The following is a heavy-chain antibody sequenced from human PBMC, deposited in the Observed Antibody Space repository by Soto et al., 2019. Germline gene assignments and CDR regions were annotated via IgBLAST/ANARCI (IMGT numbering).Heavy chain of an antibody. Sequence: GGSLRLSCAASGFTFSDYYMSWIRQAPGKGLEWVSYISSSGSTIYYADSVKGRFTISRDNAKNSLYLQMNSLRAEGTAVYYCARGAGITMIVVVTPGAFDIWGQGTMVTVSS. D-gene: IGHD3-22*01. CDR2: ISSSGSTI. J-gene: IGHJ3*02. CDR3: ARGAGITMIVVVTPGAFDI. V-gene: IGHV3-11*01. CDR1: GFTFSDYY.